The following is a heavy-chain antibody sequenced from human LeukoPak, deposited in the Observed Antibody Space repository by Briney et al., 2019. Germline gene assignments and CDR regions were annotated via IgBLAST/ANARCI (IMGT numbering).Heavy chain of an antibody. J-gene: IGHJ4*02. V-gene: IGHV4-4*08. CDR2: IWPSGST. CDR3: ARKGPEHLPTYFDH. CDR1: GGSISSYY. D-gene: IGHD2-21*01. Sequence: PSETLSLTCTVSGGSISSYYWSWIRQSLGQGLEWIGYIWPSGSTNYNPSLSGRVAISLDKSRNHFTLMVTAVTAADTAFYYCARKGPEHLPTYFDHWGRGILVTVSS.